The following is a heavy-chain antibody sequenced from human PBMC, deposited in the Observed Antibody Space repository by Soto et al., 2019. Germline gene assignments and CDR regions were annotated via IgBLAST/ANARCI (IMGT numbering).Heavy chain of an antibody. CDR2: ISGSGVSA. D-gene: IGHD1-1*01. J-gene: IGHJ2*01. CDR3: ARIPHWQYWYFAL. Sequence: EVQLVESGGSVIRPGGSLRLSCAASGFAFHNHGMAWVRQVPGKGLEWVAGISGSGVSACYADSVKGRFTISRDNGDNFLYLEINNLGTEDTALYHGARIPHWQYWYFALWGRGTLVTAS. CDR1: GFAFHNHG. V-gene: IGHV3-20*01.